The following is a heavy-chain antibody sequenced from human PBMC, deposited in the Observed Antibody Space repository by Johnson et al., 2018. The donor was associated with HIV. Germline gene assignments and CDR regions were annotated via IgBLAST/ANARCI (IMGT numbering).Heavy chain of an antibody. J-gene: IGHJ3*02. CDR1: GFTFSTYA. D-gene: IGHD2-8*01. Sequence: QVQLVESGGGVVQPGRSQRLSCAASGFTFSTYAMHWVRQAPGKGLEWVALISYDGSDKYYADSVKGRFTISRDNSKNTLYLQMNSLRAEDTAVYYCAKDWYDAGPLMALDIWGQGTMVTVSS. CDR3: AKDWYDAGPLMALDI. V-gene: IGHV3-30*04. CDR2: ISYDGSDK.